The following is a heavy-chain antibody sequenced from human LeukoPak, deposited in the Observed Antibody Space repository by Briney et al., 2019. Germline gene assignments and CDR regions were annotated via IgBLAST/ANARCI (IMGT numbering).Heavy chain of an antibody. CDR1: VGSFSSGRYY. V-gene: IGHV4-61*01. J-gene: IGHJ4*02. CDR3: ARSHSMGSTDY. D-gene: IGHD2/OR15-2a*01. CDR2: IYYSGST. Sequence: SESLSLTCAVSVGSFSSGRYYWSWIRQPPGKGLESLGYIYYSGSTNYNPSLKSRVTISVDTSKNQFSLKLSSVTAADTAVYYCARSHSMGSTDYWGQGTLVTVSS.